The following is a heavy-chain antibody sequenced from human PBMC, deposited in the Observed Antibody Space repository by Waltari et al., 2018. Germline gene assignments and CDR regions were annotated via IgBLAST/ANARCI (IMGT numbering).Heavy chain of an antibody. CDR1: GFTFSSYA. CDR3: ARGAGPPTFYDGDYFDY. Sequence: QVQLVESGGGVVQPGRSLRLSCAASGFTFSSYAMHWVRQAPGKGLEWVAVISYDGSNKYYADSVKGRFTISRDNSKNTLYLQMNSLRAEDTAVYYCARGAGPPTFYDGDYFDYWGQGTLVTVSS. V-gene: IGHV3-30-3*01. CDR2: ISYDGSNK. D-gene: IGHD5-12*01. J-gene: IGHJ4*02.